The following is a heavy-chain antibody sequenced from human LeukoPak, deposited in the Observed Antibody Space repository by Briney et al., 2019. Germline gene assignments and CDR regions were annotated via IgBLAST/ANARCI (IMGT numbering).Heavy chain of an antibody. J-gene: IGHJ4*02. D-gene: IGHD6-6*01. CDR3: AKDLSSSHVSEYFAY. CDR1: GFTFSSYA. CDR2: ISGSGGHT. V-gene: IGHV3-23*01. Sequence: GGSLRLSCVASGFTFSSYAVSWVRQAPGKGLEWVSSISGSGGHTYYVDSVKGRFTISRDNSKNTLYLQMNSLRAEDTAVYYCAKDLSSSHVSEYFAYWGQGTLVTVSS.